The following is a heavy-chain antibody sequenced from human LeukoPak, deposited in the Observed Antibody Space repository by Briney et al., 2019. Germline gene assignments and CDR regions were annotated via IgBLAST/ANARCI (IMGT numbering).Heavy chain of an antibody. CDR3: ARVVNYYDSSGYGDGAFDI. CDR2: INPNSGGT. D-gene: IGHD3-22*01. V-gene: IGHV1-2*02. J-gene: IGHJ3*02. Sequence: ASVKVSCKASGGTFSSYAISWVRQAPGQGLEWMGWINPNSGGTNYAQKFQGRVTMTRDTSISTAYMELSRLRSDDTAVYYCARVVNYYDSSGYGDGAFDIWGQGTMVTVSS. CDR1: GGTFSSYA.